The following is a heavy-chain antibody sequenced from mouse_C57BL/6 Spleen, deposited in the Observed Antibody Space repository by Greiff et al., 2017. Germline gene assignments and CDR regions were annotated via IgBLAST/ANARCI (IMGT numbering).Heavy chain of an antibody. V-gene: IGHV1-26*01. Sequence: EVQLQQSGPELVKPGASVKISCKASGYTFTDYYMNWVKQSHGKSLEWIGDINPNNGGTSYNQKFKGKATLTVDKSSSTAYMELRSLTSEDSAVYYCARLSYYSNYEGFAYWGQGTLVTVSA. J-gene: IGHJ3*01. D-gene: IGHD2-5*01. CDR2: INPNNGGT. CDR1: GYTFTDYY. CDR3: ARLSYYSNYEGFAY.